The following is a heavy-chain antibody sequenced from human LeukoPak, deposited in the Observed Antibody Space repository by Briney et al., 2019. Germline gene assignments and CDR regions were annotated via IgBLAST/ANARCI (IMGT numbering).Heavy chain of an antibody. D-gene: IGHD3-3*01. V-gene: IGHV4-39*01. J-gene: IGHJ4*02. CDR3: ARGSVEGDFWSGYYILSYFDY. CDR2: IYYSGST. CDR1: GGSISSSSYY. Sequence: PSETLSLTCTVSGGSISSSSYYWGWIRQPPGKGLGWIGSIYYSGSTYYNPSLKSRVTISVDTSKNQFSLKLSSVTAADTAVYYCARGSVEGDFWSGYYILSYFDYWGQGTLVTVSS.